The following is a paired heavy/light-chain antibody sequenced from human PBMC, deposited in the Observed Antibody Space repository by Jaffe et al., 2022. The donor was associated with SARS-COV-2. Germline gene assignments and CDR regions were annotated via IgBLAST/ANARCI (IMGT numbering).Heavy chain of an antibody. CDR2: IYSNGRT. CDR3: VRPFPNYREYFHP. D-gene: IGHD2-8*01. Sequence: QLQLQESGPGLVKPSETLSLTCAVSGDSISSSPSYWGWIRQPPGKGLEWIGSIYSNGRTYYNPSLKSRVSISTDMSKYQFYLNLRSVTAADTAVYYCVRPFPNYREYFHPWGQGFLVTVSS. CDR1: GDSISSSPSY. V-gene: IGHV4-39*01. J-gene: IGHJ1*01.
Light chain of an antibody. CDR1: QSINNN. CDR3: QQRYNWPLT. V-gene: IGKV3-11*01. J-gene: IGKJ4*01. CDR2: DAS. Sequence: EIVLTQSPATLSLSPGERATLSCRASQSINNNLAWYQQKPGQAPRLVIYDASNRATGIPARFSGTGSGTDFTLTISSLDPADFAVYHCQQRYNWPLTFGGGTKVEIK.